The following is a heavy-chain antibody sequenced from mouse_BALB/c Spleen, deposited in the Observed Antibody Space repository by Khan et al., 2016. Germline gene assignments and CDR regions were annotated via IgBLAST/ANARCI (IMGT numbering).Heavy chain of an antibody. J-gene: IGHJ3*01. D-gene: IGHD1-1*01. CDR1: GYTFTNYG. V-gene: IGHV9-3*02. Sequence: QIQLVQSGPELKKPGETVKISCKASGYTFTNYGMNWVKQAPGKGLKWMGWINTNTGEPTYAEEFKGRFAFSLETSASTAYLQINNLKNEDTATYFCAADYYGSTWFAYWGQGTLVTVSA. CDR3: AADYYGSTWFAY. CDR2: INTNTGEP.